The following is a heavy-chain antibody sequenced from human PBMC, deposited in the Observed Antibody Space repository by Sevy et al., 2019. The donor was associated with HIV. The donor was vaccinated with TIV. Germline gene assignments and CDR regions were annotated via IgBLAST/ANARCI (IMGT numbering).Heavy chain of an antibody. J-gene: IGHJ5*02. CDR2: INHSGST. Sequence: SETLSLTCAVYGGSFSGYYWSWIRQPPGKGLEWIGEINHSGSTNYNPSLKSRVTISVDTSKNQFSLKLGSVTAADTAVYYCAGAHDYIAAAGRWFDPWGQGTLVTVSS. V-gene: IGHV4-34*01. CDR3: AGAHDYIAAAGRWFDP. D-gene: IGHD6-13*01. CDR1: GGSFSGYY.